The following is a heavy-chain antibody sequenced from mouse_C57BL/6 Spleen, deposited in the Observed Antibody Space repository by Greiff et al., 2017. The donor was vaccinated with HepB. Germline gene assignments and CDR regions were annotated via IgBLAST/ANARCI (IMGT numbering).Heavy chain of an antibody. V-gene: IGHV1-66*01. CDR3: AREFGYYVQFAY. D-gene: IGHD2-3*01. Sequence: VQLQQSGPELVKPGASVKISCKASGYSFTSYYIHWVKQRPGQGLEWIGWIYPGSGNTKYNEKFKGKATLTADTSSSTAYMQLSSLTSEDSAVYYCAREFGYYVQFAYWGQGTLVTVSA. J-gene: IGHJ3*01. CDR1: GYSFTSYY. CDR2: IYPGSGNT.